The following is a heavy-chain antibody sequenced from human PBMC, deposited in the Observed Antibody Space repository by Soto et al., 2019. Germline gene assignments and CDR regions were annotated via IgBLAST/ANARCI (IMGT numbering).Heavy chain of an antibody. Sequence: QVHLVPSGAELQKPGASVNVSCKASGYPFTDHYLHWVRQAPGQGLEWMGWLNPDRGATQFAQTFHGRVARTRDTSIDTAYMEVTRLTSDDTALDYGATHRGVVTYGWDWYCDLWGRGTLVTVSS. V-gene: IGHV1-2*02. J-gene: IGHJ2*01. CDR2: LNPDRGAT. CDR1: GYPFTDHY. CDR3: ATHRGVVTYGWDWYCDL. D-gene: IGHD2-21*02.